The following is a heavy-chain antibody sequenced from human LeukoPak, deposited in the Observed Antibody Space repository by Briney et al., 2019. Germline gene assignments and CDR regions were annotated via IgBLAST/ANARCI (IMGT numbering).Heavy chain of an antibody. Sequence: GASVKVSCKASGYTFTSYGISWVRQAPGQGLEWMGWISAYNGNTNYAQKLQGRVTMTTDTSTSTAYMELRSLRSDDTAVYYCARRNLRSGSSPGFDPWGQGTLVTVSS. CDR2: ISAYNGNT. J-gene: IGHJ5*02. V-gene: IGHV1-18*01. CDR1: GYTFTSYG. CDR3: ARRNLRSGSSPGFDP. D-gene: IGHD3-10*01.